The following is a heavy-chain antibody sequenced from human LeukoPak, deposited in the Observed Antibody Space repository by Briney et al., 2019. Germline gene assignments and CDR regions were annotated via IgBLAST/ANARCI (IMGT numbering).Heavy chain of an antibody. Sequence: ASVKVSCKASGYTFTSYAMNWVRQAPGQGLEWMGWINTNTGNPTYAQGFTGRFVFSLDTSVSTAYLQISSLKAEDTVVYYCARDFSYYDFWSGYYGVFYFDYWGQGTLVTVSS. D-gene: IGHD3-3*01. J-gene: IGHJ4*02. CDR1: GYTFTSYA. CDR2: INTNTGNP. V-gene: IGHV7-4-1*02. CDR3: ARDFSYYDFWSGYYGVFYFDY.